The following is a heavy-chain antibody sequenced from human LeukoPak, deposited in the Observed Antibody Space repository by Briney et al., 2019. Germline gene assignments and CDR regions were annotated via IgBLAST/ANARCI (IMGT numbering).Heavy chain of an antibody. D-gene: IGHD3-3*01. J-gene: IGHJ4*02. CDR3: ARVSGRSGPFEY. Sequence: ASVKVSCKASGYTFTDYYMHWVRQAPGQGLEWMGWIDPDGGGTNYAQMFQGRVTMTRDTSISTAYMELSSLRSDDTAIYYCARVSGRSGPFEYWCQGTLVTVSS. CDR2: IDPDGGGT. V-gene: IGHV1-2*02. CDR1: GYTFTDYY.